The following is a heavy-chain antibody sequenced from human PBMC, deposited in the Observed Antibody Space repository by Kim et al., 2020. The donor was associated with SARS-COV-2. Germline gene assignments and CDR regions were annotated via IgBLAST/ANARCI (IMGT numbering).Heavy chain of an antibody. Sequence: ASVKVSCRASGYTFTGYYIHWARQAPGHGLAWLGWINPNSGGTNYAQNFRGRVTMTKDTSINTAYLEMNSLTSDDTAVYYCARSRHQLPLDYWGQGTQVT. CDR1: GYTFTGYY. CDR3: ARSRHQLPLDY. D-gene: IGHD6-13*01. V-gene: IGHV1-2*02. J-gene: IGHJ4*02. CDR2: INPNSGGT.